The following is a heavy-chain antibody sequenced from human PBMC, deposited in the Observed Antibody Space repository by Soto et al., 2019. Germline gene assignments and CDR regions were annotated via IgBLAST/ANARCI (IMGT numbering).Heavy chain of an antibody. CDR2: INHSGST. J-gene: IGHJ6*02. CDR1: GGSFSGYY. CDR3: ARGSGWPICGYSYGSPYSNYYPMDA. D-gene: IGHD5-18*01. V-gene: IGHV4-34*01. Sequence: PETLRVTCAVYGGSFSGYYWSGIRQPPGKGLEWIGEINHSGSTNYNPSLKSRVTISVDTPKNQSSLKMSYVTAADTAVYYCARGSGWPICGYSYGSPYSNYYPMDARGQGTTVT.